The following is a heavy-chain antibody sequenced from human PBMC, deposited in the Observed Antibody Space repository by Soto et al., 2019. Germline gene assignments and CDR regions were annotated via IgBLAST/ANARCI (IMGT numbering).Heavy chain of an antibody. CDR3: ARQTTYSSSWFDY. CDR1: GGSIINYY. D-gene: IGHD6-13*01. Sequence: SETLSLTCTVSGGSIINYYWTWIRHPAGKGLEWVGRIYSSGSTSYNPSLKSRLTMSVDTSKNQFSLKLTSVTAADTALYYCARQTTYSSSWFDYWGHGTLVTVSS. J-gene: IGHJ5*01. V-gene: IGHV4-4*07. CDR2: IYSSGST.